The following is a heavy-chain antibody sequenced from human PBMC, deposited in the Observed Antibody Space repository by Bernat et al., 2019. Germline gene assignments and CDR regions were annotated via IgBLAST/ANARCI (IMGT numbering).Heavy chain of an antibody. D-gene: IGHD2-2*01. J-gene: IGHJ4*02. CDR1: GFTFSSYG. CDR3: ASEEYQLLSYFDY. Sequence: QVQVVESGGGVVQPGRSLRLSCAASGFTFSSYGMHWVRQAPGKGLEWVAVISYDGGNKYYVDSVKGRFTISRDNAKNSLYLQMNSLRAEDTAVYYCASEEYQLLSYFDYWGQGTLVTVSS. CDR2: ISYDGGNK. V-gene: IGHV3-30*03.